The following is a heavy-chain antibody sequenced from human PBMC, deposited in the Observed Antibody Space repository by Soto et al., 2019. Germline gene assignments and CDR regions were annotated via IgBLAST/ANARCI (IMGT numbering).Heavy chain of an antibody. V-gene: IGHV1-2*02. Sequence: ASVKVSCKASGYTFTGYYMHWVRQAPGQGLEWMGWINPNSGGTNYAQKFQGRVTMTRDTSISTAYMELSRLRSDDTAVYYCAREDCSGGTCYHYYGMDVWGQGTTVTVSS. CDR3: AREDCSGGTCYHYYGMDV. J-gene: IGHJ6*02. CDR2: INPNSGGT. CDR1: GYTFTGYY. D-gene: IGHD2-15*01.